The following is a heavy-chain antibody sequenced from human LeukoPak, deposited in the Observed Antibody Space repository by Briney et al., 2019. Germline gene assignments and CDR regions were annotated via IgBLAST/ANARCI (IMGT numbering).Heavy chain of an antibody. J-gene: IGHJ3*02. Sequence: ASVKVSCKAYGCTVISHGISWVRQAPGQGLEWMGWISGSSSNTNYAQRLQGRVTMTTDTSTTTAYMELRSLRSDDTVVYYCARATRSWRHDGFDIWGQGTMVTVSS. D-gene: IGHD2-15*01. CDR3: ARATRSWRHDGFDI. V-gene: IGHV1-18*01. CDR1: GCTVISHG. CDR2: ISGSSSNT.